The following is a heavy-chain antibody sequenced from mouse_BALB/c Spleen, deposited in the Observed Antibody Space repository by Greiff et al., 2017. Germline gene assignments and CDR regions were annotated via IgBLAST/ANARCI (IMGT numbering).Heavy chain of an antibody. J-gene: IGHJ4*01. CDR2: INPSTGYT. D-gene: IGHD2-4*01. CDR3: ARGGLRIYYAMDY. Sequence: VQLQQSGAELAKPGASVKMSCKASGYTFTSYWMHWVKQRPGQGLEWIGYINPSTGYTEYNQKFKDKATLTADKSSSTAYMQLSSLTSEDSAVYYCARGGLRIYYAMDYWGQGTSVTVSS. V-gene: IGHV1-7*01. CDR1: GYTFTSYW.